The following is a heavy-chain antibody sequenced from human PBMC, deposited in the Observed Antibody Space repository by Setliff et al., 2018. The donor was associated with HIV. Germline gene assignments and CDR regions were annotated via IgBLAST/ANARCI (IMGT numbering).Heavy chain of an antibody. Sequence: PGGSLRLSCAVSGFTFEDYGMSWVRQAPGKGLEWVSGINWNGGSTGYVDSVKGRFTISRDNAKNSLYLQMNSLRAEDMALYYCARANDYGGNFGGHFDYWGQGALVTVSS. D-gene: IGHD4-17*01. CDR2: INWNGGST. V-gene: IGHV3-20*04. CDR1: GFTFEDYG. J-gene: IGHJ4*02. CDR3: ARANDYGGNFGGHFDY.